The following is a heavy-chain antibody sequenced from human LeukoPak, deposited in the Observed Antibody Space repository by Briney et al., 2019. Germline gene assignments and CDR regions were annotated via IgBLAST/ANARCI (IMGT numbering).Heavy chain of an antibody. Sequence: PGGSLRLSCAASGFTFSNYEMNWVRQPPGKGLEWISDITGSGSTTYYADSVKGRFTISRDNAKNSLYLQMNSLRAEDTAVYYCARETSWYFDYWCRGTLVTVSS. CDR3: ARETSWYFDY. CDR1: GFTFSNYE. V-gene: IGHV3-48*03. J-gene: IGHJ4*02. CDR2: ITGSGSTT.